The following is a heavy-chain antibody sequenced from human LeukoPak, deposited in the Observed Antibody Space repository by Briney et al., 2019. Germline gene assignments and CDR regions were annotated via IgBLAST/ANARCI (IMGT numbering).Heavy chain of an antibody. CDR3: TRHGRDDIVVVPAAYDY. V-gene: IGHV3-73*01. D-gene: IGHD2-2*01. J-gene: IGHJ4*02. CDR1: GFTFSGSA. Sequence: RGSLRLSCAASGFTFSGSAMHWVRQASGKGLEWVGRIRSKANSYATAYAASVKGRFSISRDDSKNTAYLQMNSLKTEDTAVYYCTRHGRDDIVVVPAAYDYWGQGTLVTVSS. CDR2: IRSKANSYAT.